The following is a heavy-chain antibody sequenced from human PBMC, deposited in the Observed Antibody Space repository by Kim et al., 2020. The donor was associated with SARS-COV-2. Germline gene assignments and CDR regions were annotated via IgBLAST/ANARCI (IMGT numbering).Heavy chain of an antibody. CDR2: MNPNSGNT. CDR3: ARGLDTSLHWYFDL. Sequence: ASVKVSCKASGYTFTSYDINWVRQATGQGLEWMGWMNPNSGNTGYAQKFQGRVTMTRNTSISTAYMELSSLRSEDTAVYYCARGLDTSLHWYFDLWGRGTLVTVSS. J-gene: IGHJ2*01. V-gene: IGHV1-8*01. D-gene: IGHD5-18*01. CDR1: GYTFTSYD.